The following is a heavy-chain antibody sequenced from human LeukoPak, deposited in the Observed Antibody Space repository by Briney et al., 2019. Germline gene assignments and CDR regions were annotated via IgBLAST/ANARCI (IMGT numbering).Heavy chain of an antibody. V-gene: IGHV3-21*04. J-gene: IGHJ4*02. CDR2: ISSSSSYI. Sequence: TGGSLRLSCAASGFTFSRSDMNWVRQAPGKGLEWVSSISSSSSYIYYTDSLKGRFTISRDNAKNSLYLQMNSLRADDTAIYYCAKRDFWGQGTLVTVSS. CDR1: GFTFSRSD. CDR3: AKRDF.